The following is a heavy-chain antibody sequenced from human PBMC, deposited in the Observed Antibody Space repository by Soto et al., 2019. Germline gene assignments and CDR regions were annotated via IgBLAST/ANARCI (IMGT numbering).Heavy chain of an antibody. J-gene: IGHJ6*02. CDR1: GFTFSSYG. D-gene: IGHD2-21*02. CDR3: AKDTSCPLGDCYHSGYYYYGMDV. V-gene: IGHV3-30*18. CDR2: ISYDGSNK. Sequence: GGSLRLSCAASGFTFSSYGMHWVRQAPGKGLEWVAVISYDGSNKYYADSVKGRFTISRDNSKNTLYLQMNSLRAEDTAVYYCAKDTSCPLGDCYHSGYYYYGMDVWAKGPRSPSP.